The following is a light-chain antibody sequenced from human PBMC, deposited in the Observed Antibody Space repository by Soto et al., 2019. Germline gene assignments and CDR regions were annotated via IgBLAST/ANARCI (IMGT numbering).Light chain of an antibody. CDR1: QGIASW. CDR2: AAS. Sequence: DIQMTQSPSSVSASVGDRVTITCRASQGIASWLAWYQQKPGKPPKLLIYAASSVQNVVPSRFSGSVYGTDFTLTISSLQREDFATYYCKQGNSFPFTFGGGTKVEIK. CDR3: KQGNSFPFT. V-gene: IGKV1D-12*01. J-gene: IGKJ4*01.